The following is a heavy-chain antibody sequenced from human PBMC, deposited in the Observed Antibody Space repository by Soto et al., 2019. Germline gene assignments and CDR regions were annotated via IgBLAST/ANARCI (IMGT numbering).Heavy chain of an antibody. CDR1: GFTFSSYS. V-gene: IGHV3-21*01. CDR2: ISSSSSYI. J-gene: IGHJ4*02. CDR3: ARDRGSSSSDFDY. D-gene: IGHD6-13*01. Sequence: PGGSLRLSCAASGFTFSSYSMNWVRQAPGKGLEWVSSISSSSSYIYYADSVKGRFTISRDNAKNSLYLQMNSLRAEDTAVYYCARDRGSSSSDFDYWGQGTLVTVSS.